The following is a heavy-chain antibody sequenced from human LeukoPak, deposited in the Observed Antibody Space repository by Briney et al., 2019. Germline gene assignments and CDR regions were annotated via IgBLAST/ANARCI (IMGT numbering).Heavy chain of an antibody. V-gene: IGHV3-15*01. CDR1: GFTFNNAW. CDR2: IKSKTDGGTT. J-gene: IGHJ3*02. D-gene: IGHD4-17*01. Sequence: GGSLRLSCEASGFTFNNAWMTWVRQAPGKGLEWIGRIKSKTDGGTTDYAAPVKGRFTISRDDSKNTLYLQMNSLKTEDTAVYYCTTVDYGDYIDAFDIWGQGTMVTVSS. CDR3: TTVDYGDYIDAFDI.